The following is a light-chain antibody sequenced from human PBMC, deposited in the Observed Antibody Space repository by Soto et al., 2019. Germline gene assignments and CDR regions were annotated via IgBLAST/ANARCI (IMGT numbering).Light chain of an antibody. CDR2: GAS. Sequence: EIVMTQSPATLSVSPGGRATLSCRASQSISDTLAWYQQKPGQAPRLLIYGASSRATGFPARFSGSGSGTDFTLTISRLPSEDFAVYYYQYYDNCPWTFGQGTKVEI. J-gene: IGKJ1*01. CDR1: QSISDT. V-gene: IGKV3-15*01. CDR3: QYYDNCPWT.